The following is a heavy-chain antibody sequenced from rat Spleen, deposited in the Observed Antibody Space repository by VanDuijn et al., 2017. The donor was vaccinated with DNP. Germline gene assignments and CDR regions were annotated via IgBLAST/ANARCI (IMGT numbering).Heavy chain of an antibody. CDR3: ARGSGTYYWYFDF. CDR2: ITSSGGST. V-gene: IGHV5-31*01. CDR1: GFTFNNYW. J-gene: IGHJ1*01. Sequence: EVQLVESGGDLVQPGRSLKLSCVASGFTFNNYWMTWIRHVPGKGLEWVASITSSGGSTYYRDSVKGRFTISRDNAKNTLYLQMNSLRSEDTATYYCARGSGTYYWYFDFWGPGTMVTVSS. D-gene: IGHD5-1*01.